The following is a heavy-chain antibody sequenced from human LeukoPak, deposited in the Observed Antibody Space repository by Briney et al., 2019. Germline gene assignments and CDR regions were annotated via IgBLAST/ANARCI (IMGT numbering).Heavy chain of an antibody. J-gene: IGHJ4*02. CDR3: ARDLGLEGGNPLDY. CDR2: IIPIFGTA. CDR1: GGTFSSYA. Sequence: SVKVSCKASGGTFSSYAISWVRQAPGQGLEWMGGIIPIFGTANYAQKFQGRVTITADESTSTAYMELSSLRSEDTAVYYCARDLGLEGGNPLDYWGQGTLVTVSS. D-gene: IGHD4-23*01. V-gene: IGHV1-69*13.